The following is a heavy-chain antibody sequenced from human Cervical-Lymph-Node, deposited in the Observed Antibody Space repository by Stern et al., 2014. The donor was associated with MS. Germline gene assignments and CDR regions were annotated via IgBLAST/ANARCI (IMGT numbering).Heavy chain of an antibody. CDR2: IHPVDSDT. J-gene: IGHJ4*02. Sequence: EVQLVESGAEVKKPGESLKISCQGSEYSFTSYWIGWVRQMPGKGLEWMGIIHPVDSDTRYSPSFQGQVTISADKSIRTAYLQWSSLESSDTAMYYCARHNAAGTGFDYWGQGTLVTVSS. CDR1: EYSFTSYW. CDR3: ARHNAAGTGFDY. V-gene: IGHV5-51*01. D-gene: IGHD6-13*01.